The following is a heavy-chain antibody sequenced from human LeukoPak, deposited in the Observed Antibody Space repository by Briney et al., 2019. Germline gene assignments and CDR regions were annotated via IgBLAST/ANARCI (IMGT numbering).Heavy chain of an antibody. D-gene: IGHD2-15*01. V-gene: IGHV4-39*07. J-gene: IGHJ5*02. Sequence: SETLSLTCTVSGGSISSSSYYWGWIRQPPGKGLEWIGSIYYSGNTYYNPSLKSRVTISLDTSKNQFSLKLSSVTAADTAVYYCARATVVPTGWFDPWGQGNLVTVSS. CDR2: IYYSGNT. CDR3: ARATVVPTGWFDP. CDR1: GGSISSSSYY.